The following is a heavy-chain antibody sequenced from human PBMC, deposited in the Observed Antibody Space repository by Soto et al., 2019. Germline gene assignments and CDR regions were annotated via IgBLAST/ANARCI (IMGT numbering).Heavy chain of an antibody. CDR1: GFPLSGYA. CDR3: ARRARPDFYYMDV. D-gene: IGHD6-6*01. Sequence: GGSLRVSCAASGFPLSGYAMDWVRQAPGKGLEYVSGISSNGVGTYYANSVQGRFTISRDNSKNTVYLQMGSLRPEDMAVYYCARRARPDFYYMDVWGKGTTVTVSS. CDR2: ISSNGVGT. J-gene: IGHJ6*03. V-gene: IGHV3-64*01.